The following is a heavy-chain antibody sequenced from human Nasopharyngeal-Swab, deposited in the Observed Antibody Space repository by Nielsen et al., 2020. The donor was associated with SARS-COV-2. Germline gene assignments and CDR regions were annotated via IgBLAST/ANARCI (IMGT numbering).Heavy chain of an antibody. D-gene: IGHD2-15*01. CDR3: ARVIRYCSGGSCSNWFDP. J-gene: IGHJ5*02. V-gene: IGHV4-30-2*01. Sequence: SETLSLTCAVSGGSISSGGYSWSWIRQPPGKGLEWIGYIYHSGSTYYNPSLKSRVTISVDTSKNQFSLKLSSVTAADTAVYYCARVIRYCSGGSCSNWFDPWGQGTLVTVSS. CDR1: GGSISSGGYS. CDR2: IYHSGST.